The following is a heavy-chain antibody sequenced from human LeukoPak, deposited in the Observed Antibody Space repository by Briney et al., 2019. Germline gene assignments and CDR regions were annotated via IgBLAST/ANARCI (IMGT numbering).Heavy chain of an antibody. J-gene: IGHJ4*02. CDR3: ARVSGSWEILDY. CDR2: IIPILGIA. CDR1: GGTFSSYA. D-gene: IGHD1-26*01. Sequence: GASVKVSCKASGGTFSSYAISWVRQAPGQGLEWMGRIIPILGIANYAQKFQGRVTITADKSTSTAYMELSSLRSEDTAVYYCARVSGSWEILDYWGQGTLVTVSS. V-gene: IGHV1-69*04.